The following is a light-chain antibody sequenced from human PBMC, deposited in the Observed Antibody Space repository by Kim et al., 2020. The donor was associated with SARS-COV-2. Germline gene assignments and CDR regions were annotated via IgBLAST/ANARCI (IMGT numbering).Light chain of an antibody. V-gene: IGLV3-1*01. CDR1: KLGDKY. Sequence: SVSPGQTASITCSGDKLGDKYASWYQQKPGPSPVVVIFRDNRRPSGIPELFSGSNSGNTATLTIGGTQAMDEADYYCQAWDSSIYVFGTGTNVTVL. CDR3: QAWDSSIYV. J-gene: IGLJ1*01. CDR2: RDN.